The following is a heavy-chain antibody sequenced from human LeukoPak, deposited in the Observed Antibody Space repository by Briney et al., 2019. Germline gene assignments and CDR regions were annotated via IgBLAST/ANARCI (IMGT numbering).Heavy chain of an antibody. J-gene: IGHJ3*02. CDR3: ARFKSGILTGTDAFDI. CDR1: GYSFTNYW. CDR2: IYPGDSDT. Sequence: GESLKISCKGSGYSFTNYWIAWVRQMPGKGLEWMGIIYPGDSDTRYSPSFQGQVTISADKSISTAYLQWSSLKASDTAMYYCARFKSGILTGTDAFDIWGQGTMVTVSS. V-gene: IGHV5-51*01. D-gene: IGHD3-9*01.